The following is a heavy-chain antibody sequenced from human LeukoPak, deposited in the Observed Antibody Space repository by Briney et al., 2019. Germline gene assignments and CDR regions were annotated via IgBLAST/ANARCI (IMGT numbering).Heavy chain of an antibody. V-gene: IGHV1-18*01. CDR2: ISAYNGNT. Sequence: ASVKVSCKASGYTFTSYGISWVRQAPGRGLEWLGWISAYNGNTNYAQKLQGRVTMTTDTSTSTAYMELRSLRSDDTAVYYCARYRWLRPQDYWGQGTLVTVSS. J-gene: IGHJ4*02. CDR3: ARYRWLRPQDY. CDR1: GYTFTSYG. D-gene: IGHD5-12*01.